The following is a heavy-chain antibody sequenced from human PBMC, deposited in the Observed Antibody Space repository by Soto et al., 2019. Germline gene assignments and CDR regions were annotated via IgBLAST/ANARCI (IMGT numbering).Heavy chain of an antibody. D-gene: IGHD3-10*01. CDR3: ARLMVRGVINYYYYYGMDV. Sequence: LGESLKISCKGSRYSFTSYWIGWVRQMPGKGLEWMGIIYPGDSDTRYSPSFQGQVTISADKSISTAYLQWSSLKASDTAMYYCARLMVRGVINYYYYYGMDVWGQGTTVTVSS. J-gene: IGHJ6*02. CDR2: IYPGDSDT. V-gene: IGHV5-51*01. CDR1: RYSFTSYW.